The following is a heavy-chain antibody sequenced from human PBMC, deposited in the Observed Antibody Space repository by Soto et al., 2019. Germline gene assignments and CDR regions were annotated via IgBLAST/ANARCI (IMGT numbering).Heavy chain of an antibody. V-gene: IGHV1-69*02. J-gene: IGHJ6*02. CDR1: GGTFNTYS. Sequence: QFQLVQSGAEVKKPGSSMKVSCEASGGTFNTYSVSWVRQAPGQGLEWMGRIIPIVGVPNYAPRFQGRVTITADKSTSIVHMELSSLRPDDTDVYYCARGRKSYVTMGRDYSMDVWGQGTAVTVSS. CDR2: IIPIVGVP. CDR3: ARGRKSYVTMGRDYSMDV. D-gene: IGHD3-10*01.